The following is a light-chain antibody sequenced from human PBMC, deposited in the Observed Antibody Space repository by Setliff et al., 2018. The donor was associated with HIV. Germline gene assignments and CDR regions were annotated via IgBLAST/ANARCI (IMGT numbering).Light chain of an antibody. CDR1: NIGSKS. Sequence: LTQPPSVSVAPGKTARITCGGNNIGSKSVHWYQQKPGQAPVLVVSYDSDRPSGIPERFSGSNSGNTATLTISRVEAGDEADYYCQVWDSSSDHPYVFGTGTKVTVL. CDR2: YDS. J-gene: IGLJ1*01. CDR3: QVWDSSSDHPYV. V-gene: IGLV3-21*04.